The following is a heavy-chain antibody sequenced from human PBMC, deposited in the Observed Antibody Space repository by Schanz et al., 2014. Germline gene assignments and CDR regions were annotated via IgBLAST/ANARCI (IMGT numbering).Heavy chain of an antibody. Sequence: QVQLVQSGGEMKKPGASVKVSCKASGYTFISYGIKWVRQAPGQGLEWMGWINGYNGHTLYAQKFQGRVTMTTDTATSTSYMELTSLRLDDTAVYYCARDCSAYVGNYCDYWGQGTLVNVSS. V-gene: IGHV1-18*01. CDR1: GYTFISYG. D-gene: IGHD5-12*01. CDR3: ARDCSAYVGNYCDY. CDR2: INGYNGHT. J-gene: IGHJ4*02.